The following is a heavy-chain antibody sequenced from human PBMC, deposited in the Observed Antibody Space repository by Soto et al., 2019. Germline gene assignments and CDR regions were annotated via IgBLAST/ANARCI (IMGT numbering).Heavy chain of an antibody. V-gene: IGHV4-34*01. J-gene: IGHJ3*02. D-gene: IGHD5-12*01. CDR1: GGSFSGYY. CDR2: LNHSGST. Sequence: SETLSLTCVVYGGSFSGYYWSWIRQPPGKGLEWIGELNHSGSTNYNPSLKSRVSMSVVTSKNQFSLKLSSVTAADTAAYYCARDRFESLRLGVAFDSWGQGTMVIFSS. CDR3: ARDRFESLRLGVAFDS.